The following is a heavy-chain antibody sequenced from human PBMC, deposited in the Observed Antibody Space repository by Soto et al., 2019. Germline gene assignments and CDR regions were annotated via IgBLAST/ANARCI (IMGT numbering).Heavy chain of an antibody. CDR2: VNPSGGHT. J-gene: IGHJ6*02. D-gene: IGHD3-10*01. V-gene: IGHV1-46*01. CDR1: GYTFTSYH. CDR3: ARGPLRGFGELLPYYYAVDV. Sequence: ASVKVSCKASGYTFTSYHLHWVRQAPGQGLEWMGIVNPSGGHTSYAQKFHGRVTMTSDTSTSTVYMELSSLRSEDTAVYYCARGPLRGFGELLPYYYAVDVWGQGTTVTLAS.